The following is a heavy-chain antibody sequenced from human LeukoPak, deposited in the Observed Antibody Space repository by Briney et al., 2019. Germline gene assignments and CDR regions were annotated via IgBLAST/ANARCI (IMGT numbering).Heavy chain of an antibody. J-gene: IGHJ3*01. CDR1: GFNLGRYA. Sequence: PGGSLRLSCAASGFNLGRYAMSWVRQAPGRGLEWVSCINTGETTFYADSVKSRFTISRDSSKNNLYLHMTSLRDEDTALYYCAKGAFDVWGQGTVVIVSS. V-gene: IGHV3-23*01. CDR3: AKGAFDV. CDR2: INTGETT.